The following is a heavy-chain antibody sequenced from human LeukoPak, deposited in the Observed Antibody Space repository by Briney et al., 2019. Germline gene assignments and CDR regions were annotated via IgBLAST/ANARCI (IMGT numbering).Heavy chain of an antibody. CDR2: ISSSSSYI. J-gene: IGHJ4*02. CDR3: ARDPRGYSYGGFDY. D-gene: IGHD5-18*01. CDR1: GFTFSSYS. V-gene: IGHV3-21*01. Sequence: GGSLRLSCAASGFTFSSYSMNWVRQAPGKGLEWVSSISSSSSYIYYADSVKGRFTISRDNAKNSLYLQMNSLRAEDTAVYCCARDPRGYSYGGFDYWGQGTLVTVSS.